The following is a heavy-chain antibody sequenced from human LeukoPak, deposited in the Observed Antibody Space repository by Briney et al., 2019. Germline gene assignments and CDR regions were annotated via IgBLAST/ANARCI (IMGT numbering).Heavy chain of an antibody. Sequence: SGGSLRLSCTASGFTFSSYTMKWVRQAPGKGLEWVSSITTSSTYIYYPDSVKGRFTISRDNAKKSLFLQMNSLRAEDTAVYYCARAVYCSRGSCYSGAFDIRGQGTKVTVSS. D-gene: IGHD2-15*01. CDR2: ITTSSTYI. J-gene: IGHJ3*02. CDR3: ARAVYCSRGSCYSGAFDI. CDR1: GFTFSSYT. V-gene: IGHV3-21*01.